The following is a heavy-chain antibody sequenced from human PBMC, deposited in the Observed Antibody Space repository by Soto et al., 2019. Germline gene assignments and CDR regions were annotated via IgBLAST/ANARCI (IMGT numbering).Heavy chain of an antibody. CDR3: ARLRIAINNYKWFDP. D-gene: IGHD2-21*01. CDR2: IYVTGAV. V-gene: IGHV4-31*03. J-gene: IGHJ5*02. CDR1: GAALNSGNYY. Sequence: SETLSLTCSVSGAALNSGNYYWCWIRQVPGKGLEWIGHIYVTGAVDYNPSLRDRITISQDTSERQFSLNLRLVTAADTAVYYFARLRIAINNYKWFDPWGQGTLVTVSS.